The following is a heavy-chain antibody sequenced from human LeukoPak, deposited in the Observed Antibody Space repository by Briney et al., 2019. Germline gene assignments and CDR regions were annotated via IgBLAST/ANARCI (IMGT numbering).Heavy chain of an antibody. J-gene: IGHJ4*02. V-gene: IGHV4-39*01. CDR2: IYYSGRT. Sequence: PSETLSLTCTVSEGSFSSSRYYWGWLPPPPGTGLEWTGSIYYSGRTCYNPSLTSRVTISVDTSKDQFSLKLSSLTAAHTAVYYCARVPSIGYYFESSGYYCVYWGQGTLVTVSS. D-gene: IGHD3-22*01. CDR3: ARVPSIGYYFESSGYYCVY. CDR1: EGSFSSSRYY.